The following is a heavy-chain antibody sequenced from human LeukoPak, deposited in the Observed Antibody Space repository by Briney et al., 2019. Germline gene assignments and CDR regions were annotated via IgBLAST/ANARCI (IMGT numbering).Heavy chain of an antibody. Sequence: GGSLRLSCAASGFTFSSYGMPWVRQAPGKGLEWVAVISYDGSNKYYADSVKGRFTISRDNSKNTLYLQMNSLRAEDTAVYYCAKGYPIVVVPAGGFDYWGQGTLVTVSS. V-gene: IGHV3-30*18. CDR2: ISYDGSNK. D-gene: IGHD2-2*01. J-gene: IGHJ4*02. CDR3: AKGYPIVVVPAGGFDY. CDR1: GFTFSSYG.